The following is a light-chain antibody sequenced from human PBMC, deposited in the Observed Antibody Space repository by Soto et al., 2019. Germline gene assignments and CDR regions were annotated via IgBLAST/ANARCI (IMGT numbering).Light chain of an antibody. CDR1: SGHSNCA. CDR2: VNSDGTH. V-gene: IGLV4-69*01. J-gene: IGLJ3*02. Sequence: QSVLTQSPSASASLGASVKLTCTLSSGHSNCAIAWHQHLPQKGPRYLMKVNSDGTHSKGDGIPDRFSGSSSGAERYLTISSLQSEDEADYYCQTWAAGAGWVFGGGTKLTVL. CDR3: QTWAAGAGWV.